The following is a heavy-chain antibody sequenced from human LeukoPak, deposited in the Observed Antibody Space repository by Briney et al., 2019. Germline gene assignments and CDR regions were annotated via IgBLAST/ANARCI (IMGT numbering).Heavy chain of an antibody. Sequence: SETLSLTCTVSGGSISSYYWNWIRQPAGKGLEWIGRIYPSGSTNYNPSLKSRVTMSVDMSKNQFSLKLTSMTAADTAVYYCARDPSFSSGWFDCWGQGTLVIVSS. D-gene: IGHD6-19*01. J-gene: IGHJ4*02. CDR1: GGSISSYY. V-gene: IGHV4-4*07. CDR3: ARDPSFSSGWFDC. CDR2: IYPSGST.